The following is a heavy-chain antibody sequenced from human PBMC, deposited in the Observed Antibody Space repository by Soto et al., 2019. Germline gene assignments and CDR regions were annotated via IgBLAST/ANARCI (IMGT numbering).Heavy chain of an antibody. D-gene: IGHD3-22*01. Sequence: PGGSLRLSCAASGFTFSSYAMHWVRQAPGKGLEWVAVISYDGSNKYYADSVKGRFTISRDNSKNTLYLQMNSLRAEDTAVYYCARSYDSSGYSWIGRVWYYYYGMDVWGQGTTVTVSS. V-gene: IGHV3-30-3*01. CDR2: ISYDGSNK. CDR1: GFTFSSYA. J-gene: IGHJ6*02. CDR3: ARSYDSSGYSWIGRVWYYYYGMDV.